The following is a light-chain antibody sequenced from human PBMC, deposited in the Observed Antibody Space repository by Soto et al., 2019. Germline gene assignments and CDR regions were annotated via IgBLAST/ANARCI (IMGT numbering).Light chain of an antibody. V-gene: IGKV3-15*01. CDR2: GAS. CDR3: QQYNNWPRT. CDR1: QSVSSN. J-gene: IGKJ1*01. Sequence: EIVLTQSPATLSLAPVERATLSCRASQSVSSNLAWYQQKPGQAPRLLIYGASTRATGIPARLSGSGSGTEFTLTISSLQSEDFAVYYCQQYNNWPRTFGQGTKVDI.